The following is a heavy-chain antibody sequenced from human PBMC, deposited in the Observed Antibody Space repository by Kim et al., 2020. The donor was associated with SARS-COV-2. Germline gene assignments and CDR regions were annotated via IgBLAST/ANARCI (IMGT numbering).Heavy chain of an antibody. D-gene: IGHD3-10*01. Sequence: VKGRFTISRDNAKNTLYLQMNSLRAEDTAVYYCAKDSRWFGELLPYYFDFWGQGTLVTVSS. V-gene: IGHV3-30*02. J-gene: IGHJ4*02. CDR3: AKDSRWFGELLPYYFDF.